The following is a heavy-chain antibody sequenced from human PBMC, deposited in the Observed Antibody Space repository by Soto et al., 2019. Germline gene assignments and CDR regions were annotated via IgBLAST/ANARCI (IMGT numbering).Heavy chain of an antibody. D-gene: IGHD2-15*01. CDR2: IRSKRYGGTP. J-gene: IGHJ3*01. CDR3: TRLPPNKYCRSGSCSAFDV. V-gene: IGHV3-49*03. CDR1: GFIFRDFA. Sequence: EVQVVESGGALVQPGRSLRLSCSTSGFIFRDFAMIWFRQSPGRGLEWVGSIRSKRYGGTPESAASVQGRFTISRDDSRGVAYLHMTGLKTADTGLYFCTRLPPNKYCRSGSCSAFDVWGQGTMVTVSS.